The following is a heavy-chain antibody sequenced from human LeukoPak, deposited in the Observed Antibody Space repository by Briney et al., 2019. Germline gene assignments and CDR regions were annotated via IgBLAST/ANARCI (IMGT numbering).Heavy chain of an antibody. CDR1: GYSISSGFY. Sequence: SETLSLTCNVSGYSISSGFYWGWVRQPPGKGLEWIGNVHYSGSTYYNPSLKSRVTISVDTSKNQFSLKLTSVTAADTAVYYCARDLNFPNPVWGQGTMVTVSS. CDR2: VHYSGST. D-gene: IGHD3-3*01. CDR3: ARDLNFPNPV. V-gene: IGHV4-38-2*02. J-gene: IGHJ3*01.